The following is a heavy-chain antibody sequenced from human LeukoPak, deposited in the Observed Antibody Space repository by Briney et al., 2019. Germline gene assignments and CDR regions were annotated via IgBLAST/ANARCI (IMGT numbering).Heavy chain of an antibody. CDR3: ASKAVGCSTASTCPDY. J-gene: IGHJ4*02. CDR1: GYFISSGNY. CDR2: FSHSGCT. V-gene: IGHV4-38-2*01. Sequence: SETLSLTCAVSGYFISSGNYWGCFRRPPGKGLEWIGGFSHSGCTFYAPSLKSRVTISVDPSRNQFSLKLSSLTAADTAVYYCASKAVGCSTASTCPDYWGQGTLVTVSS. D-gene: IGHD2-8*01.